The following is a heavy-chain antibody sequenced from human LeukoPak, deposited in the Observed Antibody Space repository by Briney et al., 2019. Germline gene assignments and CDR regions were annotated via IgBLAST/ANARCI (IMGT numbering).Heavy chain of an antibody. CDR3: ARGRSNLYYYGSGSSIDY. D-gene: IGHD3-10*01. J-gene: IGHJ4*02. V-gene: IGHV4-34*01. Sequence: PSETLSLTCAVYGESFSGYYWSWIRQPPGKGLEWIGEINHSGSTNYNPSLKSRVTISVDTSKNQFSLKLSSVTAADTAVYYCARGRSNLYYYGSGSSIDYWGQGTLVTVSS. CDR1: GESFSGYY. CDR2: INHSGST.